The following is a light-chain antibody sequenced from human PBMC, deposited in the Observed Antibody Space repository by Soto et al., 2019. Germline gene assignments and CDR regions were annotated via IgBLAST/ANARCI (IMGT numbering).Light chain of an antibody. V-gene: IGKV1-5*03. CDR2: KAS. CDR3: QQYNSYPWT. J-gene: IGKJ1*01. CDR1: QSISNW. Sequence: DTQMTQSPSTLSASVGDRVTITCRASQSISNWLAWFQQKPGKAPKLLIYKASSLESGVPSRFSGSGSGTEFTLTNSSLQPDDFATYYCQQYNSYPWTFGQGTKGEIK.